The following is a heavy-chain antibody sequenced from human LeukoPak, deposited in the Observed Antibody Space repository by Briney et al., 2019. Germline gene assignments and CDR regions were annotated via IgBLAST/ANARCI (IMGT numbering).Heavy chain of an antibody. CDR2: ISSSSSTI. CDR3: ARPFWDYYGSGSLNFFQH. D-gene: IGHD3-10*01. V-gene: IGHV3-48*01. Sequence: PGGSLRLSCAASGFTFSSYSMNWVRQAPGKGLEWVSYISSSSSTIYYADSVKGRFTISRDNAKNSLYLQMNSLRAEDTAVYYCARPFWDYYGSGSLNFFQHWGQGTLVTVSS. J-gene: IGHJ1*01. CDR1: GFTFSSYS.